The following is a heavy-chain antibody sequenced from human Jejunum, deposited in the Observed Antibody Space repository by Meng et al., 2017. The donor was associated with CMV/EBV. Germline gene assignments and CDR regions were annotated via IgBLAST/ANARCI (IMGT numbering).Heavy chain of an antibody. J-gene: IGHJ6*02. CDR2: IYSGGSTS. Sequence: FSNYAMTWVRQTPGKGLEWVSVIYSGGSTSYSADSVKGRFTISRDDSKNTLYLQMHSLRAEDTAVYYCAKEGYSGYAFYFYGMDVWGQGTTVTVSS. D-gene: IGHD5-12*01. V-gene: IGHV3-23*03. CDR3: AKEGYSGYAFYFYGMDV. CDR1: FSNYA.